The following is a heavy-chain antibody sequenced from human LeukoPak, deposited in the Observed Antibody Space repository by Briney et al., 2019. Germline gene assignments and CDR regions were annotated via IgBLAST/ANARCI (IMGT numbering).Heavy chain of an antibody. D-gene: IGHD3-22*01. Sequence: PGGSLRLSCAASGFTFSDYYMSWIRQAPGQGLEGVSYISSSGSTIYYADSVKGRFTISRDNAKNSLYLQMNSLRAEDTAVYYCARARVDYYDSSGYLFLNYYYYYMDVWGKGATFTVSS. CDR1: GFTFSDYY. J-gene: IGHJ6*03. CDR2: ISSSGSTI. CDR3: ARARVDYYDSSGYLFLNYYYYYMDV. V-gene: IGHV3-11*04.